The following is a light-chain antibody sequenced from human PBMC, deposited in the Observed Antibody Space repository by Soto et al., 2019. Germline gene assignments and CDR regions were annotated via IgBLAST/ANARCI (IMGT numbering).Light chain of an antibody. V-gene: IGLV8-61*01. J-gene: IGLJ3*02. CDR2: NTK. CDR3: VLYMGSGIWV. Sequence: QTVVTQEASLSVSPGTPVTLTCGLSSGSVSANYYPSWYQQTPGQAPRTLIYNTKTRSSGVPDRFSGSILGNKAALTITGAQADDESDYYCVLYMGSGIWVFGGGTKLTVL. CDR1: SGSVSANYY.